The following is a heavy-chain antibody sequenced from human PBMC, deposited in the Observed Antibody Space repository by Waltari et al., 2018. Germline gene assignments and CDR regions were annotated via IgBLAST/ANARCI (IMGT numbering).Heavy chain of an antibody. Sequence: QVQLVQSGAEVKKPGASVKVSCKVSGDTLSKLPIHWVRQAPGKGLEWMGGCDLEDGEKVFTQKCQGRVTTTEDTSTDTAYMELHGLRSEDTAVYFCATRDYDASGYTYYWGQGTLVSVSS. CDR2: CDLEDGEK. CDR1: GDTLSKLP. CDR3: ATRDYDASGYTYY. J-gene: IGHJ4*02. V-gene: IGHV1-24*01. D-gene: IGHD3-22*01.